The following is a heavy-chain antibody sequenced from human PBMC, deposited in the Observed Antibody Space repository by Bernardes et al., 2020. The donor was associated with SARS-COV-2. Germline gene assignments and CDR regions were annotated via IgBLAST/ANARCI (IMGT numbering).Heavy chain of an antibody. CDR1: GYTFTVYY. D-gene: IGHD4-17*01. V-gene: IGHV1-2*02. CDR3: ARSSPTVPDYGMDV. J-gene: IGHJ6*02. Sequence: ASVKVSCKASGYTFTVYYMHWVRQAPGQGLEWMGWINPNSGDTNYAQKFLGRVTMTRDTSVSTAYMDVNRLTSDDTASYYCARSSPTVPDYGMDVWGLGTTVTVSS. CDR2: INPNSGDT.